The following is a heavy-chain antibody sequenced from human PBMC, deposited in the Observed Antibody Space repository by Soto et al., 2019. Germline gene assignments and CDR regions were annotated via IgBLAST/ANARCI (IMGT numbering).Heavy chain of an antibody. D-gene: IGHD2-8*01. CDR1: GYSFRSYG. CDR2: VSGYNYNT. Sequence: QVQLEQSGPEVKKSGASVKVSCKASGYSFRSYGINRVRQAPGQGLEWIGWVSGYNYNTKYAQKLQGRITVTTDTSTNTAYMELRSLRSDDTAVYYCGRSSSMLGAGWSDSWGRGTLVTVSS. J-gene: IGHJ5*01. CDR3: GRSSSMLGAGWSDS. V-gene: IGHV1-18*01.